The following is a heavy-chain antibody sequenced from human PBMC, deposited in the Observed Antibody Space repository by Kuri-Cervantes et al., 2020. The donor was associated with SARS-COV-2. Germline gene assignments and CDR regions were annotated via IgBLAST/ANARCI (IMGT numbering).Heavy chain of an antibody. D-gene: IGHD2-2*01. Sequence: LSLTCAASGFTFSSYAMHWVRQAPGKGLEWVAVISYDGSNKYYADSVKGRFTISRDNSKNTLYLQMNSLRAEDTAVYYCARGGRYCSSTSCYAHDYWGRGTLVTVSS. CDR3: ARGGRYCSSTSCYAHDY. CDR2: ISYDGSNK. V-gene: IGHV3-30*04. J-gene: IGHJ4*02. CDR1: GFTFSSYA.